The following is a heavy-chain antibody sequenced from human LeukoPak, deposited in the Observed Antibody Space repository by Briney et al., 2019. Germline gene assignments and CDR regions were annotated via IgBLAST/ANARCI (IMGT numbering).Heavy chain of an antibody. J-gene: IGHJ4*02. D-gene: IGHD3-10*02. V-gene: IGHV3-30*02. Sequence: PGGPLRLSCAASGFPFSSYGMHWVRQAPGKGLEWVAFIRYDGSSKYYADSVKGRFTISRDNSKNTLYLQMNSLRAEDTAVYYCANFVRGAPPGHWGQGTLVTVSS. CDR2: IRYDGSSK. CDR3: ANFVRGAPPGH. CDR1: GFPFSSYG.